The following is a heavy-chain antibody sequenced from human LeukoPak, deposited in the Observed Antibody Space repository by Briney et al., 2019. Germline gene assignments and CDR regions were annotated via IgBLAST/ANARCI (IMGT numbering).Heavy chain of an antibody. Sequence: AASVKVSCKASGYTFTSYYMHWVRQAPGQGLEWMGIINPSGGSTSYAQKFQGRVTMTRDMSTSTVYMELSSLRAEDTAVYYCAKFFTGEYVRAFDIWGQGTMVTVSS. D-gene: IGHD3-10*02. V-gene: IGHV1-46*01. CDR2: INPSGGST. CDR3: AKFFTGEYVRAFDI. J-gene: IGHJ3*02. CDR1: GYTFTSYY.